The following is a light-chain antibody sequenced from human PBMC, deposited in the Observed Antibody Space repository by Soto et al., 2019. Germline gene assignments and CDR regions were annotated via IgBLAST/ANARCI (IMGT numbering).Light chain of an antibody. Sequence: IVMTPSPDSLAVSLGERATINCKASQSVLYSSNNKNYLGWYQQKPEQPPKLLIYCASTRESGVPDRFSGSGSGTDFTLTISSLQAADVALYYCQQYYSTPYTFGQGTKLEIK. CDR1: QSVLYSSNNKNY. CDR3: QQYYSTPYT. CDR2: CAS. J-gene: IGKJ2*01. V-gene: IGKV4-1*01.